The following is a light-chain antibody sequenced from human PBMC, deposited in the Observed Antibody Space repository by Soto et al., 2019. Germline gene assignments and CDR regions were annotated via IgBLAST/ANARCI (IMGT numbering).Light chain of an antibody. V-gene: IGLV2-8*01. CDR3: SSYAGSNNVI. Sequence: QSALTQPPSASGSPGQSVTISCPGASSDVGGYNYVSWYQQHPGKAPKLMIYEVSERPSGVPDRFSGSKSGNTASLTVSGLQAEDEADYYCSSYAGSNNVIFGGGTKLTVL. J-gene: IGLJ2*01. CDR1: SSDVGGYNY. CDR2: EVS.